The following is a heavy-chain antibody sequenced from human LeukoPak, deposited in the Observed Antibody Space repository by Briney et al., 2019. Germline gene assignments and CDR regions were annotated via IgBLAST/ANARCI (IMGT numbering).Heavy chain of an antibody. V-gene: IGHV3-30*02. CDR3: AKDVLVVGGEDYHYGMDV. J-gene: IGHJ6*02. CDR1: GFSFNKYG. CDR2: IRSDGSRK. Sequence: PGGSLRLSCAASGFSFNKYGMHWVRQAPGKGLEWVAFIRSDGSRKYYRESVKGRFTISRDNAKDTVYLQMNSLREDETAVYYCAKDVLVVGGEDYHYGMDVWGQGTTVIVSS. D-gene: IGHD1-26*01.